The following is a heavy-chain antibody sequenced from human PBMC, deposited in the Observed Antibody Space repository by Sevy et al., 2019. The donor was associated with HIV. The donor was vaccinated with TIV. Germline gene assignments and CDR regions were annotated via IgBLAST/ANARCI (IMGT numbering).Heavy chain of an antibody. D-gene: IGHD3-22*01. Sequence: GESLKISCKGSGYSFTSYWIGWVRQMPGKGLEWMGIIYPGDSDTRYSPSFQGQVTISAYKSIITAYLQWSSLKASDTAMYYCASSRYSSGYPYYFDYWGQGTLVTVSS. V-gene: IGHV5-51*01. CDR1: GYSFTSYW. CDR3: ASSRYSSGYPYYFDY. CDR2: IYPGDSDT. J-gene: IGHJ4*02.